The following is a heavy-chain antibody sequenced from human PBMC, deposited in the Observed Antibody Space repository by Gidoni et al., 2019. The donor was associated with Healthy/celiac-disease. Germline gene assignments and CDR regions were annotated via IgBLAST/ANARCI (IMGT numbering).Heavy chain of an antibody. CDR2: ISYDGSNK. D-gene: IGHD3-22*01. J-gene: IGHJ4*02. CDR1: GFTFSSYG. CDR3: AKDLHYYDSSGYHGDY. Sequence: QVQLVESGGGVVQPGRSLRLSCAASGFTFSSYGMHWVRQAPGKGLEWVAVISYDGSNKYYADSVKGRFTISRDNSKNTLYLQMNSLRAEDTAVYYCAKDLHYYDSSGYHGDYWGQGTLVTVSS. V-gene: IGHV3-30*18.